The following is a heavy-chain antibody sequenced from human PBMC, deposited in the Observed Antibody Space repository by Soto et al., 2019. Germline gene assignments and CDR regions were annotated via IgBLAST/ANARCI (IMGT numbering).Heavy chain of an antibody. CDR1: GGTFSSYA. J-gene: IGHJ4*02. D-gene: IGHD2-15*01. V-gene: IGHV1-69*06. CDR3: ARDPGVLGDIGCFDY. Sequence: SVKVSCKASGGTFSSYAISWVRQAPGQGLEWMGGIIPIFGTANYAQKFQGRVTITADKSTSTAYMELSSLRSEDTAVYYCARDPGVLGDIGCFDYWGQGTPVTVSS. CDR2: IIPIFGTA.